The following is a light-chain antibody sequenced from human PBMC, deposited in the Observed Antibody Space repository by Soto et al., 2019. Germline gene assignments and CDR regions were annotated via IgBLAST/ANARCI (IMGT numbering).Light chain of an antibody. CDR2: EVS. V-gene: IGLV2-14*01. CDR1: SSDVGRYNY. J-gene: IGLJ3*02. CDR3: TSYTSITTWV. Sequence: QSALTQPASVSGSPGQSITISCTGTSSDVGRYNYVSWYQQHPGKAPKLMIYEVSNRPSGVSNRFSASKSGNTASLTISGLQAEDEADYYCTSYTSITTWVLGGGTKLT.